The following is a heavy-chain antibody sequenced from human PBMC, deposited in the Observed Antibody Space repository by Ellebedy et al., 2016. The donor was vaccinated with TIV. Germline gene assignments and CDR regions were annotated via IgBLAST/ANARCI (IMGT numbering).Heavy chain of an antibody. J-gene: IGHJ3*02. CDR1: GFTFSTYW. CDR3: ARGGGERLRYAFDI. D-gene: IGHD1-26*01. Sequence: GESLKISCAASGFTFSTYWMHWVRQAPGKGREWVSYIGSRTSKIYYADSVKGRFTISRDNAKNSLYLQMNSLRDEDTAVYYCARGGGERLRYAFDIWGHGTLVTVSS. CDR2: IGSRTSKI. V-gene: IGHV3-48*02.